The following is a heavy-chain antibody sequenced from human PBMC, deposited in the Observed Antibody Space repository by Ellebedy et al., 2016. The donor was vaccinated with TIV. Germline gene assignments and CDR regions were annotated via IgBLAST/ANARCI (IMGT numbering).Heavy chain of an antibody. D-gene: IGHD4-23*01. Sequence: HTGGSLRLSCAASGFTFSSHWMHWVRQAPGKGLLWVSRIFNDGSHANYADSVEGRFTISRDHAKNTLYLQMDSLRAEDSAVYYCARDGGSPRRDWYFDLWGRGTLVTVSS. CDR3: ARDGGSPRRDWYFDL. CDR2: IFNDGSHA. V-gene: IGHV3-74*01. CDR1: GFTFSSHW. J-gene: IGHJ2*01.